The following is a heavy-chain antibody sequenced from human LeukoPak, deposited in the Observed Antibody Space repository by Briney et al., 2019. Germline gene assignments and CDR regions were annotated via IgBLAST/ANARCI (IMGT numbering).Heavy chain of an antibody. D-gene: IGHD3-3*01. CDR2: ISWNSGSI. J-gene: IGHJ6*02. CDR3: AKDQRVWSGYQSYYYYGMDV. Sequence: GGSLRLSCAASGFTFDDYAMPWVRQAPGKGLEWVSGISWNSGSIGYADSVKGRFTISRDNAKNSLYLQMNSLRAEDTALYYRAKDQRVWSGYQSYYYYGMDVWGQGTTVTVSS. CDR1: GFTFDDYA. V-gene: IGHV3-9*01.